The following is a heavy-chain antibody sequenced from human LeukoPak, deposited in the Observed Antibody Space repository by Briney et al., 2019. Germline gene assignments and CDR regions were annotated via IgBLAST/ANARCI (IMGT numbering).Heavy chain of an antibody. D-gene: IGHD4-17*01. Sequence: PGGSLRLSCAASGFTFSSYSMNWVRQAPGKGLEWVSYISSSSTIYYANSVKGRFTTSRDNAKNSLYLQMNSLRDEDTAVYYCARDQYGAYAIDYWGQGTLVTVSS. J-gene: IGHJ4*02. CDR2: ISSSSTI. V-gene: IGHV3-48*02. CDR1: GFTFSSYS. CDR3: ARDQYGAYAIDY.